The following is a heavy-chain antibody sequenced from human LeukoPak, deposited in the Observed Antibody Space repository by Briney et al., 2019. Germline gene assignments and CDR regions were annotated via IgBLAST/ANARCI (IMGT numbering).Heavy chain of an antibody. CDR2: INHSGST. J-gene: IGHJ4*02. Sequence: PSETLSLTCTVSDYSISSNYYYWGWIRQPPAKGLEWIGEINHSGSTNYNPSLKSRLTISVDTSKNQFSLKLSSVTAADTAVYYCARSRAWMAAAAPGGFDYWGQGTLVTVSS. CDR1: DYSISSNYY. CDR3: ARSRAWMAAAAPGGFDY. V-gene: IGHV4-38-2*02. D-gene: IGHD6-13*01.